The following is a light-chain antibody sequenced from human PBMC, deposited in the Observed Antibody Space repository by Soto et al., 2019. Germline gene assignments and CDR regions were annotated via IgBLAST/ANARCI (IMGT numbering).Light chain of an antibody. CDR1: QGIRND. CDR3: QQCHRYLT. J-gene: IGKJ1*01. V-gene: IGKV1-17*01. CDR2: AAS. Sequence: IQMTQSPSSLSASVGARVTITCRASQGIRNDLGWYQQKPGKAPKRLIYAASTLQSGVPSRFSGSASGTEFTLTISSLQPDDIATYYCQQCHRYLTFGQGTKVDIK.